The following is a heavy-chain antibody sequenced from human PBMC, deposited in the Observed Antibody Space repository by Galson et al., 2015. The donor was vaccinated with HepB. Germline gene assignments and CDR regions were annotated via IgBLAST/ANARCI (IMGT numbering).Heavy chain of an antibody. CDR1: GFTFSSYG. CDR2: ISYDGSNK. D-gene: IGHD2-2*01. Sequence: SLRLSCAASGFTFSSYGMHWVRQAPGKGLEWVAVISYDGSNKYYADSVKGRFTISRDNSKNTLYLQMNSLRAEDTAVYYCAKEWVDIVVVPAAMKGGNYYYYYMDVWGKGTTVTVSS. CDR3: AKEWVDIVVVPAAMKGGNYYYYYMDV. J-gene: IGHJ6*03. V-gene: IGHV3-30*18.